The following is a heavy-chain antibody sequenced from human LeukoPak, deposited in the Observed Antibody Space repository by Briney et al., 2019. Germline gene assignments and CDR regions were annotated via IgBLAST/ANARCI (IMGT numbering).Heavy chain of an antibody. V-gene: IGHV3-53*01. D-gene: IGHD3-22*01. CDR3: ARGGRGSAAVVAPRSFDI. CDR2: TYTGGNS. CDR1: GFTVSSIH. J-gene: IGHJ3*02. Sequence: GGSLRLSCAASGFTVSSIHMVWVHQAPGKGLEWVSVTYTGGNSYYADSVKGRFIISRDISKNTLYLQMSSLRAEDSALYYCARGGRGSAAVVAPRSFDIWGQGTMVTVSS.